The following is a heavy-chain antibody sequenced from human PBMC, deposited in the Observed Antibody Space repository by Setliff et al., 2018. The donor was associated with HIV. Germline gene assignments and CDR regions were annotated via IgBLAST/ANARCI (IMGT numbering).Heavy chain of an antibody. CDR1: GFTFSDYY. V-gene: IGHV3-11*04. CDR3: ARMTLIRGVIMSYMDV. CDR2: VSSSGTTK. J-gene: IGHJ6*03. Sequence: GGSLRLSCAASGFTFSDYYMSWIRQAPGKGLEWVSYVSSSGTTKWYADSVTGRFTISRDNAKNSLYLQMNSLRAADTAVYYCARMTLIRGVIMSYMDVWGKGTTVTVSS. D-gene: IGHD3-10*01.